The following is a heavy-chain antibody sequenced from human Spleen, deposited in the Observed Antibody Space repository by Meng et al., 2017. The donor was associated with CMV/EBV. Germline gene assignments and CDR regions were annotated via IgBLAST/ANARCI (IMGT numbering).Heavy chain of an antibody. Sequence: FSLSSTGVAVGWIRQPPGTALEWLALIYWDDDERYSPSLKTRLTITKDTSKNQVVLTMTNVDPVDTGTYFCAHSSYYYRSGSYYPFEYWGQGTLVTVSS. CDR3: AHSSYYYRSGSYYPFEY. D-gene: IGHD3-10*01. V-gene: IGHV2-5*02. CDR1: FSLSSTGVA. CDR2: IYWDDDE. J-gene: IGHJ4*02.